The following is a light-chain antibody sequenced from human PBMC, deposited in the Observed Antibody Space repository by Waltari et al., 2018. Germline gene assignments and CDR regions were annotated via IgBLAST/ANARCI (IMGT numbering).Light chain of an antibody. J-gene: IGKJ1*01. CDR1: QSVSSRY. Sequence: EVVLTQSPGTLSLSPGERATLSCRASQSVSSRYLAWYQQKPGQAPRLPVYGASSRATGIPDRFSGSGSGTDFTLTISRLEPEDFAVYYCQQYDSSPMWTFGQGTKVEIK. CDR3: QQYDSSPMWT. CDR2: GAS. V-gene: IGKV3-20*01.